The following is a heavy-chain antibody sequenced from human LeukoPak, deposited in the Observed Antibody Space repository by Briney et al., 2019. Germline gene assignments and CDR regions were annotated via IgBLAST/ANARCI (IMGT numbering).Heavy chain of an antibody. CDR1: GGSISSYY. Sequence: SETPSLTCTVSGGSISSYYWSWIRQPPGKGLEWIGYIYYSGSTNYNPSLKSRVTISVDTSKNQFSLKLTSVTAADTAIYYCARGNDFDIWGQGTMVTVSS. CDR3: ARGNDFDI. CDR2: IYYSGST. V-gene: IGHV4-59*08. J-gene: IGHJ3*02.